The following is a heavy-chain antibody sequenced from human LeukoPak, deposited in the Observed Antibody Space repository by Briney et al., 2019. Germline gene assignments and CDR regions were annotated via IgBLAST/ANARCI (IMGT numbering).Heavy chain of an antibody. D-gene: IGHD6-19*01. CDR2: IYSGGST. CDR3: ARVKDSSGWYSIFDY. CDR1: EFSVGSNY. V-gene: IGHV3-66*01. J-gene: IGHJ4*02. Sequence: GGSLRLSCAASEFSVGSNYMTWVRQAPGKGLEWVSLIYSGGSTYYADSVKGRFTISRDNSKNTLYLQMNSLRAEDTAVYYCARVKDSSGWYSIFDYWGQGTLVTVSS.